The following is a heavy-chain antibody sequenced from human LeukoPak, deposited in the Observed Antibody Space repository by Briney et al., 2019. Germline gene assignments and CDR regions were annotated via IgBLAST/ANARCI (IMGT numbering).Heavy chain of an antibody. V-gene: IGHV3-74*01. D-gene: IGHD6-19*01. Sequence: GGSLRLSCAASGFTFSSYWIHWVRQAPGKGLVWVSRINSDGSSTSYADSVKGRFTISRDNAKNTLYLQMNSLRAEDTAVYYCAREPVAGHFDYWGQGTLVTVSS. CDR2: INSDGSST. CDR3: AREPVAGHFDY. CDR1: GFTFSSYW. J-gene: IGHJ4*02.